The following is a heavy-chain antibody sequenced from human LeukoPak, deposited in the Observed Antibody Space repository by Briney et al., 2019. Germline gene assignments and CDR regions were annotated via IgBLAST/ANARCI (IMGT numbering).Heavy chain of an antibody. V-gene: IGHV4-39*01. CDR1: GGSISSSSYY. Sequence: KPSETLSLTCTVSGGSISSSSYYWGWIRQPPGKGLEWIGSIYYSGSTYYNPSLKSRVSISIDTSKNQFSLNLSSVTAADTAVYYCASRAAGAFDYWGQGTLVTVSS. J-gene: IGHJ4*02. CDR2: IYYSGST. D-gene: IGHD6-13*01. CDR3: ASRAAGAFDY.